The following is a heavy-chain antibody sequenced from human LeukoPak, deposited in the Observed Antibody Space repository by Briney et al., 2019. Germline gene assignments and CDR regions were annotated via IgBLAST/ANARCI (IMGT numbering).Heavy chain of an antibody. CDR2: INHSGSN. Sequence: SETLSLTCAVYGGSFSSYYWSWIRQPPGKGLEWIGEINHSGSNNYNPSLKSRVTISVDTSKNQLSLKLSSVTAADTAVYYCARKRAYYYDSSGYYYVAKGFDYCGQGTLVTVSS. CDR3: ARKRAYYYDSSGYYYVAKGFDY. V-gene: IGHV4-34*01. CDR1: GGSFSSYY. D-gene: IGHD3-22*01. J-gene: IGHJ4*02.